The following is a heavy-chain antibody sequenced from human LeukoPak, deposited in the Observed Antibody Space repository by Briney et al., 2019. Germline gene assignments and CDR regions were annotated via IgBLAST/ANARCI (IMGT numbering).Heavy chain of an antibody. Sequence: GGSLRLSCAASGFTFDDYAMHWVRQAPGKGLEWVSGISWNSGSIGYADSVKGRFTISRDNAKNSLYLQMNSLRAEDTAVYYCARRRTGAASWYYFDYWGQGTLVTVSS. CDR3: ARRRTGAASWYYFDY. J-gene: IGHJ4*02. D-gene: IGHD6-13*01. CDR1: GFTFDDYA. V-gene: IGHV3-9*01. CDR2: ISWNSGSI.